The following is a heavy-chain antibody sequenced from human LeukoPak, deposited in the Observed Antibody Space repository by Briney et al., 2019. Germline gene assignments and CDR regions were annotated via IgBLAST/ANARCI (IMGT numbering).Heavy chain of an antibody. J-gene: IGHJ5*02. D-gene: IGHD2-15*01. V-gene: IGHV5-51*01. CDR1: GYSFTSYW. CDR2: IYPGDSDT. Sequence: PGESLKISCKGSGYSFTSYWIGWVRQMPGKGLEWMGIIYPGDSDTRYSPSFQGQVTISADKSISTAYLQWSSLKASDTAMYYCARHGQVGVAATPTSWFDPWGQGTLVTVSS. CDR3: ARHGQVGVAATPTSWFDP.